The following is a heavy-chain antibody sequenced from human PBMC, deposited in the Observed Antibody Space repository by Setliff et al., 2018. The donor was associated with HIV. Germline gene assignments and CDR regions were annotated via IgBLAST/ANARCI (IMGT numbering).Heavy chain of an antibody. CDR1: GGSISSYY. CDR2: IYYSGST. CDR3: ARHGRYSGSYLHYFDY. V-gene: IGHV4-59*08. D-gene: IGHD1-26*01. Sequence: SSETLSLTCTVSGGSISSYYWSWIRQPPKKGLEWIGYIYYSGSTNYNPSLKSRVTIPVDTSKNQFSLKLSSVTAADTAVYYCARHGRYSGSYLHYFDYWGQGTLVTVSS. J-gene: IGHJ4*02.